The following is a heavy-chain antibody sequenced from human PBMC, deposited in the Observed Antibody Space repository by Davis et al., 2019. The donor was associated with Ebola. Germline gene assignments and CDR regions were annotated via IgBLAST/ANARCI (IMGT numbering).Heavy chain of an antibody. CDR2: IIPILGIA. D-gene: IGHD2-15*01. Sequence: SVKVSCKASGYTFTSYGISWVRQAPGQGLEWMGRIIPILGIANYAQKFQGRVTITADKSTSTAYMELSSLRSEDTAVYYCARGEIVVVVAATTDYYYYYGMDVWGQGTTVTVSS. CDR1: GYTFTSYG. J-gene: IGHJ6*02. V-gene: IGHV1-69*04. CDR3: ARGEIVVVVAATTDYYYYYGMDV.